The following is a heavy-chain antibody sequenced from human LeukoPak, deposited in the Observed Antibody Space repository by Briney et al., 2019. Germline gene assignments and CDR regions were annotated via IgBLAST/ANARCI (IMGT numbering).Heavy chain of an antibody. CDR2: INHSGST. D-gene: IGHD2-2*01. Sequence: SETLSLTWAGYGGSFSGYYWSWIRQPPGKGLEWIGEINHSGSTNYNPSLKSRVTISVDTSKNQFSLKLSSVPAADTAVYYCARSSWPYWYFDLWGRGTLVTVSS. V-gene: IGHV4-34*01. J-gene: IGHJ2*01. CDR1: GGSFSGYY. CDR3: ARSSWPYWYFDL.